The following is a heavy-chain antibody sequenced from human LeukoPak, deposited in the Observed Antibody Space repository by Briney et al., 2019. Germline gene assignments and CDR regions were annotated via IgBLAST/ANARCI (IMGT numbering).Heavy chain of an antibody. Sequence: PGRSLRLSCAASGFTFSSYGMHWVRQAPGKGLEWVAVISYDGSNKYYADSVKGRFTISRDNSKNTLYLQMNSLRAEDTAVYYCAAHGDSRGYYSDSWGQGTLVTVSS. CDR1: GFTFSSYG. CDR2: ISYDGSNK. J-gene: IGHJ4*02. V-gene: IGHV3-30*03. D-gene: IGHD3-22*01. CDR3: AAHGDSRGYYSDS.